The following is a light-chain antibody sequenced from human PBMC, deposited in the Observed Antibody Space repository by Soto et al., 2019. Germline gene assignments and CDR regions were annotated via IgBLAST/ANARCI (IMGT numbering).Light chain of an antibody. CDR1: KSVSTNY. CDR3: QQYGSSPST. J-gene: IGKJ1*01. V-gene: IGKV3-20*01. Sequence: EILMTQSPATLSVSPGARATLFCRTTKSVSTNYLAWYQQKPGQAPRRLIFGASSRDTGIPDRFSGSGSGTDFTLTISRLEPEDFAVYYCQQYGSSPSTFGQGTKVDIK. CDR2: GAS.